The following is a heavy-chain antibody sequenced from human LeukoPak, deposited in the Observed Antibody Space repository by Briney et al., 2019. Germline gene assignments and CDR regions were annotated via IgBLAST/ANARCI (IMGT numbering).Heavy chain of an antibody. CDR2: FDPEDGET. J-gene: IGHJ4*02. CDR1: GYTLTELS. Sequence: ASVKVSCKVSGYTLTELSMHWVRQAPGKGLEWMGGFDPEDGETIYAQKFQGRVTMTEDTSTDTAYMELSSLRSEDTAVYYCATDGRGSGSYYGYFDYWGQGTLVTVSS. CDR3: ATDGRGSGSYYGYFDY. V-gene: IGHV1-24*01. D-gene: IGHD1-26*01.